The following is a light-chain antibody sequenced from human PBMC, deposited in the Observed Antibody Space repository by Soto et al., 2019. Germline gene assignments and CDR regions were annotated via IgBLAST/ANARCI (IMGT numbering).Light chain of an antibody. CDR1: QSVFYSSNQKKY. V-gene: IGKV4-1*01. CDR3: QQYYRTPPT. CDR2: WAF. Sequence: DIVMTQSPDSLAVSLGERATINCKSSQSVFYSSNQKKYLAWYQQKPGQPPKLLISWAFIRESGVSDRFRGGGSGTDFTLTISNLQAEDVAVYYCQQYYRTPPTFGGGTKVDIK. J-gene: IGKJ4*01.